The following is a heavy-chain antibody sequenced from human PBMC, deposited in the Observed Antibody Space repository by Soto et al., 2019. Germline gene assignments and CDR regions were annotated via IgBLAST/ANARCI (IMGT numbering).Heavy chain of an antibody. CDR2: IDPSDSYT. CDR3: ARLAVTTLFDYYGMDV. CDR1: GYSFASYW. V-gene: IGHV5-10-1*01. D-gene: IGHD4-4*01. Sequence: GESHKISSKGSGYSFASYWISWVRQMPGKGLEWMGRIDPSDSYTNYSPSFQGHVTISADKSISTAYLQWSSLKASDTAMYYCARLAVTTLFDYYGMDVWGQGTTVTVSS. J-gene: IGHJ6*02.